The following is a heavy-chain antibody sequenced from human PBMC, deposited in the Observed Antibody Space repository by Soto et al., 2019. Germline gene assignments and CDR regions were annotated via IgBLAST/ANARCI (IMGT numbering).Heavy chain of an antibody. J-gene: IGHJ4*02. D-gene: IGHD3-10*01. V-gene: IGHV4-31*03. Sequence: QVQLQESGPGLVKPSETLSLTCTVSGGPFSRGGYYWSWIRQHPGKGLECIGYIFYTGSTYYNPTLKNRVTLSAATSKRQCSLNLSSLTAADTAVYYCARVYGVNYLGYFDYWGQGALVTVSS. CDR2: IFYTGST. CDR3: ARVYGVNYLGYFDY. CDR1: GGPFSRGGYY.